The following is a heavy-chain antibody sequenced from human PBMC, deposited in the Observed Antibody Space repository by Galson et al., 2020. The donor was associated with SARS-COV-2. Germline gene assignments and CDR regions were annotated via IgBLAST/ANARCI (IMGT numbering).Heavy chain of an antibody. D-gene: IGHD6-19*01. J-gene: IGHJ3*02. V-gene: IGHV3-48*03. Sequence: TGGSLRLSCAPSGLTFSTNEMNGVRQAPGKGLEWVSYIDSGGGSIFYADSVKGRFTISRDNAKNSLYLQMNSLRAEDMALYYCARELIAVTGTTFDIWGQGTVVTVSS. CDR3: ARELIAVTGTTFDI. CDR1: GLTFSTNE. CDR2: IDSGGGSI.